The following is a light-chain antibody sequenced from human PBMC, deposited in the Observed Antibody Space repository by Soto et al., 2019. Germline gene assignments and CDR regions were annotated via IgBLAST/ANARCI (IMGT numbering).Light chain of an antibody. CDR2: GVS. V-gene: IGKV3-20*01. Sequence: EIVLTQSPDTLSLSPGERATLSCRASQTVTSGYLAWYQQKPGQAPRLLIYGVSTGATGIPDRFSGSGSGTEFTLTIISLQSEDSAVYYCQQYNDWPLTFGGGTKVDIK. CDR1: QTVTSGY. CDR3: QQYNDWPLT. J-gene: IGKJ4*01.